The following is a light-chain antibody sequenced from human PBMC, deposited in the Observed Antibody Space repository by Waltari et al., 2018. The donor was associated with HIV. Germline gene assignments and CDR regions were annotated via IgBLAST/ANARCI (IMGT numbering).Light chain of an antibody. CDR2: DAS. Sequence: ELVLTQSPATLSLSPGERATLSCRASQSVSSYLAWYQHKPGQAPRLLIYDASNRATGIPARFSGSGSGTDFTLTISSLEPEDFAVYYCQQRGDWPTFGGGTKVDIK. CDR3: QQRGDWPT. V-gene: IGKV3-11*01. J-gene: IGKJ4*01. CDR1: QSVSSY.